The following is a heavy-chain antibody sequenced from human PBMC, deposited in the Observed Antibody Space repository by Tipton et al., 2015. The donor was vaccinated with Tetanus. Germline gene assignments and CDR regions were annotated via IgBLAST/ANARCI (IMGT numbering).Heavy chain of an antibody. CDR2: IKQDGSEK. Sequence: SLRLSCAASGFIFSDYSMNWVRQAPGKGLEWVANIKQDGSEKDYVDSVKGRFTISRDNAKNSLYLQMNSLRAEDTAVYYCARGPVAGPFDYWGQGTLVTVSS. V-gene: IGHV3-7*01. CDR3: ARGPVAGPFDY. CDR1: GFIFSDYS. D-gene: IGHD6-19*01. J-gene: IGHJ4*02.